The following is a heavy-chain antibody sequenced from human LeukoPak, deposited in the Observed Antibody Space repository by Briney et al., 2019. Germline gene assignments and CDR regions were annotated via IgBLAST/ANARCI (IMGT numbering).Heavy chain of an antibody. V-gene: IGHV4-59*01. Sequence: SETLSLTCTVSGGSISSYYWSWIRQPPGKGLEWIGFIYYSGSTSYNPSLKSRVTISVDTSKNQFSLKLSSVTAADTAVYYCASLAVAGTLRLDYWGQGTLVTVSS. CDR2: IYYSGST. D-gene: IGHD6-19*01. CDR1: GGSISSYY. CDR3: ASLAVAGTLRLDY. J-gene: IGHJ4*02.